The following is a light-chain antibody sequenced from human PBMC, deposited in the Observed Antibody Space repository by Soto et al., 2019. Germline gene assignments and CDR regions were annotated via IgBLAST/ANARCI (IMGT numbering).Light chain of an antibody. CDR2: GAS. V-gene: IGKV3-15*01. Sequence: ETLMSQSPVTLSVSPGERATLSCRASQSIRSNLAWYQQKPGQAPRLLIYGASTRATGIPARFSGSGSGTEFTLTISGLQSEDFAVYYCQQYNNWPRTFGQGTNVDIK. CDR1: QSIRSN. J-gene: IGKJ1*01. CDR3: QQYNNWPRT.